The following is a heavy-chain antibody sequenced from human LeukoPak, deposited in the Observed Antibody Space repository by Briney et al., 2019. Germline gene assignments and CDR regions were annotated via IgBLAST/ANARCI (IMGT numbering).Heavy chain of an antibody. CDR2: ISSSSSYI. D-gene: IGHD3-16*02. V-gene: IGHV3-21*01. J-gene: IGHJ4*02. CDR1: GFTFSSYS. CDR3: ARATHYDYVWGSYRSYYFDY. Sequence: PGGSLRLSCAASGFTFSSYSMNWVRQAPGKGLEWVSSISSSSSYIYYADSVKGRFTISRDNAKNSLYLQMNSLRAEDTAVYYCARATHYDYVWGSYRSYYFDYWGQGTLVTVSS.